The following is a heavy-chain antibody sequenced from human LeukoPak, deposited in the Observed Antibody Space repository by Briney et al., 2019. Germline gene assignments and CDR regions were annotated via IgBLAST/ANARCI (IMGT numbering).Heavy chain of an antibody. Sequence: TSETLSLTCTVSGGSISSGSYYWSWIRQPAGKGLEWIGRIYTSGSTNYNPSLKSRVTISVDTSKNQFSLKLSSVTAADTAVYYCARGLGSSWSPTYPDYWGQGTLVTVSS. J-gene: IGHJ4*02. CDR2: IYTSGST. V-gene: IGHV4-61*02. CDR1: GGSISSGSYY. CDR3: ARGLGSSWSPTYPDY. D-gene: IGHD6-13*01.